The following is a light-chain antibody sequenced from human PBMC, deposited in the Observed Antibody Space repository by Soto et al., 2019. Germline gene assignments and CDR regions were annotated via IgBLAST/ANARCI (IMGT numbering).Light chain of an antibody. Sequence: QAVLTQPPSASGSPGQSVTISCTGTSSDVGAYNYVSWYQHRPGKAPKLMIYEVTKRPSGVPDRFSGAKSGNTASLTVSGLQAEDEADYYCTSHAGTNNFPYVFGTGTKLTVL. V-gene: IGLV2-8*01. CDR3: TSHAGTNNFPYV. CDR2: EVT. J-gene: IGLJ1*01. CDR1: SSDVGAYNY.